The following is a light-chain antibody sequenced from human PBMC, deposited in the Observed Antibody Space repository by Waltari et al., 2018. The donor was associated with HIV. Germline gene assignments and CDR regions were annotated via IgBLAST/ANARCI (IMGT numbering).Light chain of an antibody. Sequence: SYVLTQPPSVSVAPGQAATIPCGGNNIGSKSVHWYQQKAGQAPVLVVYDGSDRPSGLPERFSGSRSGNTATVTISRVEAGDEADYYCHVWDRSSDHHVFGTGTKVTVL. CDR3: HVWDRSSDHHV. CDR1: NIGSKS. J-gene: IGLJ1*01. V-gene: IGLV3-21*02. CDR2: DGS.